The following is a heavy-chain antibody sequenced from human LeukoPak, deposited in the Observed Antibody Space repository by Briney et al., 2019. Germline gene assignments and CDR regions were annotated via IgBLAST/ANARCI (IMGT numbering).Heavy chain of an antibody. D-gene: IGHD3-22*01. V-gene: IGHV4-4*07. Sequence: PSETLSLTCTVSGGSISSYYWSWIRQPAGKGLEWIGRIYTSGSTNYNPSLKSRVTMSVDMSKNQFSLKLSSVTAADTAVYYCARDRFYYHHSGYYGFDYWGQGTLVTVSS. J-gene: IGHJ4*02. CDR2: IYTSGST. CDR1: GGSISSYY. CDR3: ARDRFYYHHSGYYGFDY.